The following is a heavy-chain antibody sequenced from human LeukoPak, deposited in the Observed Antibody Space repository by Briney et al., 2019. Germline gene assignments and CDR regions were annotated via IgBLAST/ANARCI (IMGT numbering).Heavy chain of an antibody. CDR3: ARDSNRVVAANNWFDP. CDR1: GFSFTTYW. D-gene: IGHD2-15*01. CDR2: IKQDGSEK. V-gene: IGHV3-7*01. Sequence: PGESLRLSCAASGFSFTTYWMSWVRQAPGKGLEWVANIKQDGSEKYYVDSVKGRFTISRDNAKNSLYLQMNSLRAEDTAVYYCARDSNRVVAANNWFDPWGQGTLVTVSS. J-gene: IGHJ5*02.